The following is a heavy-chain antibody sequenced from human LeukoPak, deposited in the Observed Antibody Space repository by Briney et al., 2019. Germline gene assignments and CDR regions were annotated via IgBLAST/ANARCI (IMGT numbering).Heavy chain of an antibody. V-gene: IGHV3-11*01. CDR2: ISSSGSTI. D-gene: IGHD2-15*01. CDR1: GFTFSDYY. Sequence: GGSLRLSCAASGFTFSDYYMSWIRQAPGKGLEWVSYISSSGSTIYYADSVKGRFTISRDNAKNSLYLQMNSLRAEDTAVYYCARDHCSGGSCSFNYYDSSVGFDYWGQGTLVTVSS. J-gene: IGHJ4*02. CDR3: ARDHCSGGSCSFNYYDSSVGFDY.